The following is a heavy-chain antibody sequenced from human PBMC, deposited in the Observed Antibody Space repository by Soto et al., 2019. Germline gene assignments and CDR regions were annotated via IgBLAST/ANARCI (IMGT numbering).Heavy chain of an antibody. V-gene: IGHV3-23*01. CDR2: ISGSNGRT. CDR1: GFTLSISD. CDR3: AKYYYASGSNWFDP. Sequence: GGSMRLSCAAAGFTLSISDRCWVRQAQGKGLEWVSSISGSNGRTYYADSVKGRFTISRDHSKNTLYLEMSSLRVVDTALYYCAKYYYASGSNWFDPWGRGTLVTVSS. J-gene: IGHJ5*02. D-gene: IGHD3-10*01.